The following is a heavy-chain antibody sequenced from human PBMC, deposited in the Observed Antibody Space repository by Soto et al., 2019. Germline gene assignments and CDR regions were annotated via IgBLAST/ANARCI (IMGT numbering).Heavy chain of an antibody. D-gene: IGHD3-16*01. J-gene: IGHJ1*01. Sequence: GGSLRLSCAASGFSFTTAWINWVRQAPGKGLEWVSAISGSGGSTYYADSVKGRFTISRDNSKNTLYLQMNSLRAEDTAVYYFAEGGEVGPPTEQYFQHWGQGTLVTVSS. CDR3: AEGGEVGPPTEQYFQH. CDR2: ISGSGGST. V-gene: IGHV3-23*01. CDR1: GFSFTTAW.